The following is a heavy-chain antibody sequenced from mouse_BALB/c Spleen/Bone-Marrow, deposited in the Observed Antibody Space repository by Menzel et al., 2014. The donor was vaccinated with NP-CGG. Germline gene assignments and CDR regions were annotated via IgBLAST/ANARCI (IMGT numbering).Heavy chain of an antibody. CDR3: ARGGIGRSLDY. J-gene: IGHJ4*01. V-gene: IGHV1S56*01. CDR1: GYSFTDYD. Sequence: QVQLQQSGSELVKPGTLVKISCKASGYSFTDYDINWVKQRPGQGLEWIGWIYPGDGSTKYNEKFKGKATLTADRSSSTAYMQLSSLTSESSAVYFCARGGIGRSLDYWGQGTSVTVSS. CDR2: IYPGDGST. D-gene: IGHD3-3*01.